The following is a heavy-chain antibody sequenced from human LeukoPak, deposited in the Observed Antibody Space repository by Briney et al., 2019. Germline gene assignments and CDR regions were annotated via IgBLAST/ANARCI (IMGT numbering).Heavy chain of an antibody. V-gene: IGHV1-18*01. J-gene: IGHJ4*02. Sequence: ASVKVSCKASGYSFTNYGISWVRQAPGQGLELVGWVNGYNGNTNCAQKVQDRVTMTTDTSTSTAYMELRSLRSDDTAVYYCARGGNGWFFDDWGQGTLVTVSS. CDR2: VNGYNGNT. D-gene: IGHD6-19*01. CDR1: GYSFTNYG. CDR3: ARGGNGWFFDD.